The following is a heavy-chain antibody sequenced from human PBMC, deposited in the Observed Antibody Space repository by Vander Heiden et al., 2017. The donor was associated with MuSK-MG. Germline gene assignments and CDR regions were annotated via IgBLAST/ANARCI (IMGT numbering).Heavy chain of an antibody. J-gene: IGHJ3*02. Sequence: WMGWINTNTGNPTYAQGFTGRFVFSLDTSVSTAYLQISSLKAEETAVYYCARGQRVVVITRDAFDIWCQGTMVTVSS. V-gene: IGHV7-4-1*02. CDR3: ARGQRVVVITRDAFDI. D-gene: IGHD3-22*01. CDR2: INTNTGNP.